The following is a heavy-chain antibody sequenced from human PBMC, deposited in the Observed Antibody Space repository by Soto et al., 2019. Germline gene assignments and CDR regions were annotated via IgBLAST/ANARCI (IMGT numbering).Heavy chain of an antibody. CDR2: ISYTGRT. CDR1: GDSVTSGSYY. D-gene: IGHD7-27*01. Sequence: SETLSLTCIVSGDSVTSGSYYWTWLRQPPGKGLEWIGYISYTGRTKYNPSLQSRVTISVDTSKNDFSLNLSSVTAADTAVYFCAREWGLLPYYVMNVWGHGTAVTV. V-gene: IGHV4-61*03. CDR3: AREWGLLPYYVMNV. J-gene: IGHJ6*02.